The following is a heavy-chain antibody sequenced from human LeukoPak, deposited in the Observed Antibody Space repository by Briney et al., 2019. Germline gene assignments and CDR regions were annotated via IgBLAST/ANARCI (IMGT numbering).Heavy chain of an antibody. J-gene: IGHJ6*03. V-gene: IGHV1-69*05. CDR3: ARSDYYYYYYMDV. CDR1: GDTFSSYA. D-gene: IGHD4/OR15-4a*01. CDR2: IIPLFGTA. Sequence: SVKVSCKVSGDTFSSYAINWVRQAPGQGLESRGKIIPLFGTADYAQKLQGRVTITTDESTTTAYMELSSLRSEDTAVYYCARSDYYYYYYMDVWGKGTTVTVSS.